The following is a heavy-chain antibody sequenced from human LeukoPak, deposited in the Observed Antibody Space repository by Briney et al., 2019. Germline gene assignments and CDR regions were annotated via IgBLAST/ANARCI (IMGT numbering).Heavy chain of an antibody. V-gene: IGHV1-2*02. Sequence: GESLKISCKASGYTFTGYYMHWVRQAPGQGLEWMGWTNPNSGGTNYAQKFQGRVTMTRDTSISTAYMELSRLRSDDTAVYYCARGLRYSSSWYPGGYYFDYWGQGTLVTVSS. D-gene: IGHD6-13*01. J-gene: IGHJ4*02. CDR3: ARGLRYSSSWYPGGYYFDY. CDR2: TNPNSGGT. CDR1: GYTFTGYY.